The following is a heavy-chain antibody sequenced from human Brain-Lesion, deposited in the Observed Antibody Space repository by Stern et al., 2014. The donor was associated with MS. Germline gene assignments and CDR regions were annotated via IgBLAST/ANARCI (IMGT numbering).Heavy chain of an antibody. J-gene: IGHJ4*02. CDR2: IYASGNT. D-gene: IGHD4-17*01. CDR3: ARDYGDLEFDL. V-gene: IGHV4-61*02. Sequence: VQLVQSGPGLVKPSQTLSLTCTVSGGPISSHSYYWSWIRQPAGKGLEWIGRIYASGNTNYNPSLKSRVSISVDTSKNQFSLRLSSVTASDTAVYYCARDYGDLEFDLWGQGTLVTVSS. CDR1: GGPISSHSYY.